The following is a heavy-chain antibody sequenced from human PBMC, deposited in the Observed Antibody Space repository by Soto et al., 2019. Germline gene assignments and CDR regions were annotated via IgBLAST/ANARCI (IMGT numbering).Heavy chain of an antibody. CDR3: ARGGMYYDFWSGSSYYHYGMDV. CDR2: IYYNGST. J-gene: IGHJ6*02. V-gene: IGHV4-59*01. CDR1: GGSISSYY. D-gene: IGHD3-3*01. Sequence: SETLSLTCTVSGGSISSYYWSWIRQPPGKGLEWIGYIYYNGSTNYNPSLKSRVTISVDTSKNQFSLKLSSVTAADTAVYYCARGGMYYDFWSGSSYYHYGMDVWGQGTTVTVSS.